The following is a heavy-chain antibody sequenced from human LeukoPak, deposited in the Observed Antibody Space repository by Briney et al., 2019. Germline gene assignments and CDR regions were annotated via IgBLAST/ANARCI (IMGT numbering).Heavy chain of an antibody. J-gene: IGHJ3*02. CDR2: IYYSGST. CDR3: AGGEMATVSPAFDI. Sequence: SETLSLTCTVSGGSISSGGYYWSWIRQHPGKGLEWIGYIYYSGSTYYNPSLRSRVTISVDTSKNQFSLKLSSVTAADTAVYYCAGGEMATVSPAFDIWGQGTMVTVSS. V-gene: IGHV4-31*03. D-gene: IGHD5-24*01. CDR1: GGSISSGGYY.